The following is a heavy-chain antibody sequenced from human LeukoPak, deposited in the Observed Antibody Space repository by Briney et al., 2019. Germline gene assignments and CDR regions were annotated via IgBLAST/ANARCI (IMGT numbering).Heavy chain of an antibody. J-gene: IGHJ6*03. D-gene: IGHD3-16*01. CDR3: AKQPLGIWRCMDV. V-gene: IGHV3-30*02. Sequence: GGSLRLSCAASGFTFSSYGMHWVRQAPGKGLEWVALIRYDGSNKYYADSVKGRFAISRDNSKNTLYLQMNSLRAEDTAVYYCAKQPLGIWRCMDVWGKGTTVTVSS. CDR2: IRYDGSNK. CDR1: GFTFSSYG.